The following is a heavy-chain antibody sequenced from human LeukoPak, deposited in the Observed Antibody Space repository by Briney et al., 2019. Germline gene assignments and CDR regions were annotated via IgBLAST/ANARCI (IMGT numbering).Heavy chain of an antibody. CDR2: ISAYNGNT. J-gene: IGHJ4*02. CDR1: GYTFTSYG. Sequence: ASVKVSCKASGYTFTSYGISWVRQAPGQGLEWMGWISAYNGNTNYAQKFQGRVTITRDTSASTAYMELSSLGSEDTAVYYCAREDSSGYTGSDYWGQGTLVTVSS. D-gene: IGHD6-19*01. V-gene: IGHV1-18*01. CDR3: AREDSSGYTGSDY.